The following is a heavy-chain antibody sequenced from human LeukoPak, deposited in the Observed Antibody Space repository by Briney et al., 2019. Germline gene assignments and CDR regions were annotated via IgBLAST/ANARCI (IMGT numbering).Heavy chain of an antibody. Sequence: GGSLRLSCAASGFIFSSYWMHCVRQAPGKGLVWVSRINGDGSSTSYADSVKGRFTISRDNAKNTLYLQMNSLRAEDTAVYYCARPSSSWYFDHWGQGTLVTVS. J-gene: IGHJ4*02. CDR2: INGDGSST. D-gene: IGHD6-13*01. CDR3: ARPSSSWYFDH. CDR1: GFIFSSYW. V-gene: IGHV3-74*01.